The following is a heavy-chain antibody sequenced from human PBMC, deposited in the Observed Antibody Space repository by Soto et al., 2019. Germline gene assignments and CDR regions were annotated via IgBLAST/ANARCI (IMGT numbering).Heavy chain of an antibody. CDR2: MNPNSGNT. CDR3: ARGSLGGFGVVTDYYYMDV. Sequence: ASVKVSCKASGYTFTSYDINWVRQATGQGLEWMGWMNPNSGNTGYAQKFQGRVTMTRNTSISTAYMELSSLRSEDTAVYYCARGSLGGFGVVTDYYYMDVWGKGTTVTVSS. V-gene: IGHV1-8*01. J-gene: IGHJ6*03. CDR1: GYTFTSYD. D-gene: IGHD3-3*01.